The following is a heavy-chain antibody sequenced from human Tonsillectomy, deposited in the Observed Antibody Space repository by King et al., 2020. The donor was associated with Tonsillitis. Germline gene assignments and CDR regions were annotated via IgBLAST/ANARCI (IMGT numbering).Heavy chain of an antibody. D-gene: IGHD3-22*01. Sequence: VQLVESGGGLVNPGGSLRLSCAASGFTFSDYYMSWIRQAPGKGLEWVSYISSSGYTIYYSDSVKGRFTLSRDNAENSLYLQMNSLRAEDTAVYYCARAPYHNSSGYPFFGYWGQGALVTVTS. CDR1: GFTFSDYY. CDR3: ARAPYHNSSGYPFFGY. V-gene: IGHV3-11*01. CDR2: ISSSGYTI. J-gene: IGHJ4*02.